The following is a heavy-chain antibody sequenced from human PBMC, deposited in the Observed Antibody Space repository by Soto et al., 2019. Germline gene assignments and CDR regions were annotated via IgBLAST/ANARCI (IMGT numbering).Heavy chain of an antibody. CDR2: IVVGSGNT. V-gene: IGHV1-58*01. D-gene: IGHD4-17*01. CDR3: AAFATTGDAFDI. Sequence: QMQLVQSGPEVKKPGTSVKVSCKASGFTFRRSAVQWVRQARGQRLEWIGWIVVGSGNTNYAQKFQERVTITRDMSTTTAYMELISLRSEDTAVYYFAAFATTGDAFDIWGQGSMVTVSS. J-gene: IGHJ3*02. CDR1: GFTFRRSA.